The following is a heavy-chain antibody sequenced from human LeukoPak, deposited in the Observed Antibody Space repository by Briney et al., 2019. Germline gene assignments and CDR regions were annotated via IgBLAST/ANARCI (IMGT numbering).Heavy chain of an antibody. CDR2: INHSGST. J-gene: IGHJ6*02. CDR3: ARGGRIYCSGGSCYGFPLYYYGMDV. Sequence: SETLSLTCAVYGGSFCGYYWSWIRQPPGKGLEWIGEINHSGSTNYNPSLKSRVTISVDTSKNQFSLKLSSVTAADTAVYYCARGGRIYCSGGSCYGFPLYYYGMDVWGQGTTVTVSS. V-gene: IGHV4-34*01. D-gene: IGHD2-15*01. CDR1: GGSFCGYY.